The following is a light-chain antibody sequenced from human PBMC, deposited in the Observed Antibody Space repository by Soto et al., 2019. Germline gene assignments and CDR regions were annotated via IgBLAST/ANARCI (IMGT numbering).Light chain of an antibody. J-gene: IGKJ5*01. Sequence: DIPMTQSPSSLSASVGDRVTITCRTGQAISTYLNWYQHKPGTAPRLLVYGASRLQSGVPSRFSGSGSGTHFTLTSSALQPEDFATYYCQQSHTTPTTFGQGTRVDIK. CDR1: QAISTY. CDR3: QQSHTTPTT. CDR2: GAS. V-gene: IGKV1-39*01.